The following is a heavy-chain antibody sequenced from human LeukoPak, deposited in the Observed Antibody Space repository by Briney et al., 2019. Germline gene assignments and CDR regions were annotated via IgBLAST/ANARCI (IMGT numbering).Heavy chain of an antibody. D-gene: IGHD2-2*01. Sequence: PGGSLRLSCAASGFIFSSYAMTWVRQTPGKGLEWVSAISGSGSSTYYADSVKGRFTISRDNSKNTLFLQMNSLRAEDTAVYYCASWCSTSCYFAFDIWGQGTKVTVSS. V-gene: IGHV3-23*01. CDR1: GFIFSSYA. CDR2: ISGSGSST. J-gene: IGHJ3*02. CDR3: ASWCSTSCYFAFDI.